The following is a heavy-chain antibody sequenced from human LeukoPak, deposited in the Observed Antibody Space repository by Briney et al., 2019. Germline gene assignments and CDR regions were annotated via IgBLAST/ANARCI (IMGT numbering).Heavy chain of an antibody. CDR1: GYTFTSYD. CDR3: ARGQALYSSSWPGEDY. D-gene: IGHD6-13*01. V-gene: IGHV1-8*01. J-gene: IGHJ4*02. CDR2: MNPNGGNT. Sequence: GASVKVSCKASGYTFTSYDINWVRQATGQGLEWMGWMNPNGGNTGYAQKFQGRVTMTRNTSISTAYMELSSLRSEDTAVYYCARGQALYSSSWPGEDYWGQGTLVTVSS.